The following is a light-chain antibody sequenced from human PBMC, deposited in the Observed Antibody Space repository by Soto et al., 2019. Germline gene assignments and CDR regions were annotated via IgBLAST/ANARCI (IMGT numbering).Light chain of an antibody. V-gene: IGLV2-14*01. Sequence: QAALTQPASVSGSLGESITISCTGTSSDIGVYNSVSWYQHHPGRAPKLIVSEVSHRPSGVSNRFSGSKSGNTASLTISRLQSEDEADYYCISYTSDDVRYVFGTGTKVTVL. CDR3: ISYTSDDVRYV. CDR2: EVS. CDR1: SSDIGVYNS. J-gene: IGLJ1*01.